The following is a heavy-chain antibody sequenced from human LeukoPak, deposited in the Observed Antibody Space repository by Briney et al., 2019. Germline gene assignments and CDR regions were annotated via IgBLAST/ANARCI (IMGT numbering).Heavy chain of an antibody. CDR2: ISYDGSNK. Sequence: GGSLRLSCAASGFTFSSYGMHWVRQAPGKGLEWVAVISYDGSNKYYADSVKGRFTISRDNSKNTLYLQMNSLRAEDTAVYYCAKVRGDYDDYWGQGTLVTVSS. CDR3: AKVRGDYDDY. V-gene: IGHV3-30*18. D-gene: IGHD4-17*01. J-gene: IGHJ4*02. CDR1: GFTFSSYG.